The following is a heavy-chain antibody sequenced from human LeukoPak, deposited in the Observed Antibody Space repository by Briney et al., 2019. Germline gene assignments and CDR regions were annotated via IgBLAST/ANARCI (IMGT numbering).Heavy chain of an antibody. Sequence: GGSLRLSCAASGFTFSSYAMHWVRQAPGKGLEWVAVISYDGSNKYYADSVKGRFTISRDNSKNTLYLQMNSLRVDDTAVYYCARNARDSVFDLWGQGTMVTVSS. J-gene: IGHJ3*01. CDR3: ARNARDSVFDL. CDR1: GFTFSSYA. V-gene: IGHV3-30-3*01. CDR2: ISYDGSNK.